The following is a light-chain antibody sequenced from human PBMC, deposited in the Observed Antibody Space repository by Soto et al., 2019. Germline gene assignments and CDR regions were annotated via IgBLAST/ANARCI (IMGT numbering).Light chain of an antibody. J-gene: IGKJ1*01. CDR2: GAS. V-gene: IGKV3-20*01. CDR1: QSVSSNF. CDR3: QQYGSSPT. Sequence: EIVLTQSPGTLSLSPGERATLSCRASQSVSSNFLAWYQQKPGQAPRLLIYGASSRATGIPDRFSGSGSGTDFPLTISRLEPEDFAVYYCQQYGSSPTFGQGTKVESK.